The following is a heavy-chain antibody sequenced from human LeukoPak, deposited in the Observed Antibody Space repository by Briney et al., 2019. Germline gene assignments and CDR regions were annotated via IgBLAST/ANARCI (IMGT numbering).Heavy chain of an antibody. V-gene: IGHV4-4*09. Sequence: SETLSLTCTVSGASISSYYWTWIRQPPGKGLEWIGFTSFSGSTNYNPSLKSRVTISVDTSRNQFSLRLNAMTAADTAVYYCARGKEWEPHAVGYYYMDVWGKGTTVTVSS. CDR1: GASISSYY. CDR2: TSFSGST. J-gene: IGHJ6*03. D-gene: IGHD1-26*01. CDR3: ARGKEWEPHAVGYYYMDV.